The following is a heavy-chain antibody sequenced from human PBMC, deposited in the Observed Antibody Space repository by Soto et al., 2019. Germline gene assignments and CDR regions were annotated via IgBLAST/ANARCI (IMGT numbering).Heavy chain of an antibody. D-gene: IGHD2-21*02. CDR3: ARDSVVTATGFDY. CDR1: GGSISSGGYY. CDR2: IYYSGST. J-gene: IGHJ4*02. Sequence: QVQLQESGPGLVKPSQTLSLTCTVSGGSISSGGYYWSWIRQHPGKGLEWIGYIYYSGSTYYNPSLKSLVTISVDMSKNQFSLKLSSVTAADTAVYYCARDSVVTATGFDYWGQGTLVTVSS. V-gene: IGHV4-31*01.